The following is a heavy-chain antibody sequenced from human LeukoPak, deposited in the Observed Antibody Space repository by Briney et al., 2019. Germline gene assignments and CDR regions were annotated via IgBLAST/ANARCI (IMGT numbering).Heavy chain of an antibody. J-gene: IGHJ4*02. D-gene: IGHD3-10*01. CDR3: AKDMAAYYYASGNIDY. CDR1: GFSFSGYW. CDR2: ISWDGGST. Sequence: GGSLRLSCTTSGFSFSGYWMHWVRQAPGKGLVWVSLISWDGGSTYYADSVKGRFTISRDNSKNSLYLQMNSLRAEDTALYYCAKDMAAYYYASGNIDYWGQGSLVTVSS. V-gene: IGHV3-43D*03.